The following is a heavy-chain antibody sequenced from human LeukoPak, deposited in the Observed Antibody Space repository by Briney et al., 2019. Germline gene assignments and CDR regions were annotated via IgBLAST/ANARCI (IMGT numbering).Heavy chain of an antibody. V-gene: IGHV3-30*18. D-gene: IGHD2-2*01. J-gene: IGHJ4*02. CDR2: ISYDGSNK. CDR1: GFTFSSYG. CDR3: AKEFGESYQLLYCFDY. Sequence: GGSLRPSCAASGFTFSSYGMHWVRQAPGKGLEWVAVISYDGSNKYYADSVKGRFTISRDNSKNTLYLQMNSLRAEDTAVYYCAKEFGESYQLLYCFDYWGQGTLVTVSS.